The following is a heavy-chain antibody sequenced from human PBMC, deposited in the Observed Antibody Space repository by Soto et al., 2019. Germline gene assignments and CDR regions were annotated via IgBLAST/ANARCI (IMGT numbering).Heavy chain of an antibody. J-gene: IGHJ6*02. CDR3: AGRVLLSSDYHYYGMDV. Sequence: TCAVSGGSISSYAISWVRQAPGQGLEWMGGIIPIFGTANYAQKFQGRVTITADESTSTAYMELSSLRSEDTAVYYCAGRVLLSSDYHYYGMDVWGQGTTVTVSS. D-gene: IGHD2-15*01. CDR1: GGSISSYA. V-gene: IGHV1-69*01. CDR2: IIPIFGTA.